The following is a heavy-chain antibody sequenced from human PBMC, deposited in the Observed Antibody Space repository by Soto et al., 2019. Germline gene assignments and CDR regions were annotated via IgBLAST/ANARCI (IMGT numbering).Heavy chain of an antibody. V-gene: IGHV1-69*13. J-gene: IGHJ4*02. CDR1: GVTLSSYV. CDR3: ARDPRQDCSGETCYYS. Sequence: SVKVSCKASGVTLSSYVISWVRQAPGQGLEWMGGIIPIFGTTTYGEKFQGRVTITADESTSTTYMELSSLKSEDTAVYYCARDPRQDCSGETCYYSWGQGTLVTVSS. D-gene: IGHD2-15*01. CDR2: IIPIFGTT.